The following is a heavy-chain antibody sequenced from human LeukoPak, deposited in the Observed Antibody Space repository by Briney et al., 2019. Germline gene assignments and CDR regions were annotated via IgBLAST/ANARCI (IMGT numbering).Heavy chain of an antibody. CDR1: GFTFSSYS. CDR2: ISSSSSTI. J-gene: IGHJ6*04. CDR3: AELGITMIGGV. Sequence: GGTLRLSCAASGFTFSSYSMNWVRQAPGKGLEWVSYISSSSSTIYYADSVKGRFTISRDNAKNSLYLQMNSLRAEDTAVYYCAELGITMIGGVWGKGTTVTISS. D-gene: IGHD3-10*02. V-gene: IGHV3-48*04.